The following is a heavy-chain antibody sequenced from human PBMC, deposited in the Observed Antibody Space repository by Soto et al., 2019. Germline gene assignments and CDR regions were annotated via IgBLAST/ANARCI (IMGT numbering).Heavy chain of an antibody. CDR3: VRDIVVAPGAFNYGMDV. CDR2: IIPIFGTT. D-gene: IGHD2-2*01. V-gene: IGHV1-69*06. Sequence: GASVKVSCKASGGTFSTHGISWVRHAPGQGLEWMGGIIPIFGTTNYAHKFQGRVTITADKSTSTAYMEPSSLRSEDTAVYYCVRDIVVAPGAFNYGMDVWGQGSMVTVSS. CDR1: GGTFSTHG. J-gene: IGHJ6*02.